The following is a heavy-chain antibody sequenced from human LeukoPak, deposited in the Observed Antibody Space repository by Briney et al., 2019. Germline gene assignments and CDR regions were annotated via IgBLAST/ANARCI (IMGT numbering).Heavy chain of an antibody. J-gene: IGHJ4*02. V-gene: IGHV3-7*01. CDR2: IKQDGSEK. CDR3: ARDEVGYFDY. CDR1: GFTFSRSR. Sequence: GGSLRLSCAASGFTFSRSRMTWVRQAPGKGLECVANIKQDGSEKHYVDSVKGRFTISRDNGKSSLYLQMNSLRAEDTAVYYCARDEVGYFDYWGQGTLVTVSS.